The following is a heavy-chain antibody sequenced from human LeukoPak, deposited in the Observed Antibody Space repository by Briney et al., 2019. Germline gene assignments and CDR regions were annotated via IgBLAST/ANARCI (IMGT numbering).Heavy chain of an antibody. Sequence: GGSLRLSCAVSGFTFSSYWMSWVRQGPGKGLEWVANIKQDGSEKYYVDSVKGRFTISRDNVKNSVDLQMNSLRAEDTAVYYCARFASPDAFDFWGQGAVVTVSS. V-gene: IGHV3-7*01. CDR1: GFTFSSYW. CDR3: ARFASPDAFDF. J-gene: IGHJ3*01. CDR2: IKQDGSEK.